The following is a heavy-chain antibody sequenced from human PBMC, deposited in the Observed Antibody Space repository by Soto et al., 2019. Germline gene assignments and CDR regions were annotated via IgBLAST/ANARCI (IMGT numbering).Heavy chain of an antibody. D-gene: IGHD2-8*01. Sequence: PGESLKISCEASGYSFRNFWIGWVRQMPGKGLEWMGIIYPGDSDTTYSPSFQGQVTISVDKSSSTAYLQLSSLKASDSAIYFCARQYGVSLDYWGQGTLVTVSS. J-gene: IGHJ4*02. CDR1: GYSFRNFW. CDR2: IYPGDSDT. V-gene: IGHV5-51*01. CDR3: ARQYGVSLDY.